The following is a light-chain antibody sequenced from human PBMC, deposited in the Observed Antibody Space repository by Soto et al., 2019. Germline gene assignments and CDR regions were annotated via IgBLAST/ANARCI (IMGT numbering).Light chain of an antibody. Sequence: IVLTQSPATLSVSPGERATVSCRASQSVSSNLAWHQQRPGQAPRLLIYGASTRATGVPARFSGSGSGTDFSLTISRLEPEDFAVYYCQQRSNWPITFGQGTRLENK. CDR1: QSVSSN. J-gene: IGKJ5*01. CDR2: GAS. CDR3: QQRSNWPIT. V-gene: IGKV3D-15*01.